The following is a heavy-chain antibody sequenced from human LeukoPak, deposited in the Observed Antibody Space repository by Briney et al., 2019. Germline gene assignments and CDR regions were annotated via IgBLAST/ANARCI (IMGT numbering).Heavy chain of an antibody. CDR2: IRYDGSNK. CDR1: GFTFSSYG. V-gene: IGHV3-30*02. Sequence: GGSLRLSCAASGFTFSSYGMHWVRQAPGKGLEWVAFIRYDGSNKYYADSVKGRFTISRDNSKNTLYLQMNSLRAEDMALYYCAKDYGSGWYGPIDYWGQGTLVTVSS. D-gene: IGHD6-19*01. CDR3: AKDYGSGWYGPIDY. J-gene: IGHJ4*02.